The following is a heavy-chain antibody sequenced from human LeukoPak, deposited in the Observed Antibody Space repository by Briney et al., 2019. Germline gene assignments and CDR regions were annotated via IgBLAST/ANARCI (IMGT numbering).Heavy chain of an antibody. J-gene: IGHJ4*02. CDR3: AKAVIYDFWSGYQALHYFDY. CDR2: ITSSGGST. Sequence: PGGSLRLSCAAPGFTFSSYAMSWVRQAPRKGLEWVSAITSSGGSTYYADSVKGRFTISRDNSKNTLYLQMNSLRAEDTAVYYCAKAVIYDFWSGYQALHYFDYWGQGTLVTVSS. V-gene: IGHV3-23*01. D-gene: IGHD3-3*01. CDR1: GFTFSSYA.